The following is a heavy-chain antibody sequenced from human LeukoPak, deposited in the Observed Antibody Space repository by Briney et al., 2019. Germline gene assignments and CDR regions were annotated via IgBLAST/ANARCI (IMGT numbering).Heavy chain of an antibody. Sequence: SETLSLTCTVSGGSISSYYWSWIRQPPGKGLEWIGYIYYSGSTNYNPSLKSRVTISVDTSKNQFSLKLSSVTAADTAVYYCARDPVGGPPDYWGQGTLVTVSS. V-gene: IGHV4-59*01. CDR2: IYYSGST. CDR3: ARDPVGGPPDY. D-gene: IGHD3-16*01. CDR1: GGSISSYY. J-gene: IGHJ4*02.